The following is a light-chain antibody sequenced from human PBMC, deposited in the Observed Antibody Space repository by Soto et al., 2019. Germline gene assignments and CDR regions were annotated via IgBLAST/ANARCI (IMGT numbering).Light chain of an antibody. CDR1: QSVSSSY. V-gene: IGKV3-20*01. CDR3: QQYGSSPRT. Sequence: EIVLTQSPGTLSLSPGERTTLSCRASQSVSSSYLAWYQQKPGQAPRLLIYGASSRATGIPERFSCSGSGTDFTLTISRLEPEDFAMYYCQQYGSSPRTFGQGTKVEIK. CDR2: GAS. J-gene: IGKJ1*01.